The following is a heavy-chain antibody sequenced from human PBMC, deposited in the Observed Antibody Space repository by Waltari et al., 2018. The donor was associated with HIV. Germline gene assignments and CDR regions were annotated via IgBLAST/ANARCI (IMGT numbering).Heavy chain of an antibody. Sequence: QVQLQQWGAGLLKPSETLSLTCAVYGGSFSGYYWSWIRQPPGKGLEWIGEINHSGSTNYNPSLKSRVTISVDTSKNQFSLKLSSVTAADTAVYYCARAAGPASAFDIWGQGTMVTVSS. CDR1: GGSFSGYY. CDR2: INHSGST. CDR3: ARAAGPASAFDI. J-gene: IGHJ3*02. D-gene: IGHD6-25*01. V-gene: IGHV4-34*01.